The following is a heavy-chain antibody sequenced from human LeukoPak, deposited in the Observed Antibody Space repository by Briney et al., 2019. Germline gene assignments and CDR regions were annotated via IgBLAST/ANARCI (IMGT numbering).Heavy chain of an antibody. J-gene: IGHJ4*02. CDR3: ARDITYYDFWSGYTY. Sequence: GGSLRLSCAASGFTFSSNWMSWVRQAPGKGLEWVANIKQDGSEKHYVDSVKGRFTISRDNAENLVYLQMNSLRAEDTAMYYCARDITYYDFWSGYTYWGQGTLVTVSS. V-gene: IGHV3-7*01. CDR1: GFTFSSNW. CDR2: IKQDGSEK. D-gene: IGHD3-3*01.